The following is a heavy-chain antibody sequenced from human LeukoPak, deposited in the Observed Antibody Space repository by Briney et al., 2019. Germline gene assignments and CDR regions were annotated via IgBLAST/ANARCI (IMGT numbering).Heavy chain of an antibody. CDR2: IYTSGST. Sequence: SETLSLTCTVSGGSIRSSNYYWSWIRQPAGKGLEWIGRIYTSGSTNYNPSLKSRVTISVDTSKNQFSLKLSSVTAADTAVYYCARDPRIAVAGTGAFDIWGQGTMVTVSS. V-gene: IGHV4-61*02. D-gene: IGHD6-19*01. CDR3: ARDPRIAVAGTGAFDI. J-gene: IGHJ3*02. CDR1: GGSIRSSNYY.